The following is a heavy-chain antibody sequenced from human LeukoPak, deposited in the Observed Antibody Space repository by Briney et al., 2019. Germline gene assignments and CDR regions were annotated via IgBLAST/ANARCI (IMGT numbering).Heavy chain of an antibody. V-gene: IGHV4-4*02. J-gene: IGHJ4*02. CDR2: IYHSGST. CDR1: GGSISSSNW. Sequence: PSGTLSLSCAVSGGSISSSNWWSWVRQPPGKGLEWIGEIYHSGSTNYNPSLKSRVTISVDKSKNQFSLKLSSVTAADTAVYYCASSIRYSGYEADYWGQGTLVTVSS. CDR3: ASSIRYSGYEADY. D-gene: IGHD5-12*01.